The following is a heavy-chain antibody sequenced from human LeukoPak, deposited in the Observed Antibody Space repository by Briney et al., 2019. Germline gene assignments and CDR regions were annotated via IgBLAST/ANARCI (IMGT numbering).Heavy chain of an antibody. CDR3: AGELPAYYDYVWGSYRTEAFDI. CDR2: IYYSGST. CDR1: GGSISSSSYY. J-gene: IGHJ3*02. V-gene: IGHV4-39*07. Sequence: SETLSLTCTVSGGSISSSSYYWGWLRQPPGTGLEWIGSIYYSGSTYYNPSLKSRVTISVDTSKNQFSLKLSSVTAADTAVYYCAGELPAYYDYVWGSYRTEAFDIWGQGTMVTVSS. D-gene: IGHD3-16*02.